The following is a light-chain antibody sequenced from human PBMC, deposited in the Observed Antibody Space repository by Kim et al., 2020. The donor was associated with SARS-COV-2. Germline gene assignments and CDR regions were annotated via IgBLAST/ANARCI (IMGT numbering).Light chain of an antibody. CDR1: QSVSSSY. CDR3: QQYGSKPLVT. Sequence: EIVLTQSPGTLSLSPGERATLSCRASQSVSSSYLAWYQQKPGQAPRLLIYGASSRATGIPDRFSGSGSGTDFTLTISRLEPEDFAVYYCQQYGSKPLVTFGPGTKVDIK. V-gene: IGKV3-20*01. CDR2: GAS. J-gene: IGKJ3*01.